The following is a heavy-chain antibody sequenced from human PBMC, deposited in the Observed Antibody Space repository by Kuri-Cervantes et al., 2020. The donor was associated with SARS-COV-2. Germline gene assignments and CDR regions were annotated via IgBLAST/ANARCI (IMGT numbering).Heavy chain of an antibody. V-gene: IGHV1-8*02. J-gene: IGHJ4*02. CDR3: ARDPREYYYDSSGTIRTEESYFDY. CDR1: GYTFTSYD. Sequence: ASVKVSCKASGYTFTSYDINWVRQATGQGLEWMGWMNPNSGNTGYAQKFQGRVTMTRNTSISTAYMELSSLRSDDTAVYYCARDPREYYYDSSGTIRTEESYFDYWGQGTLVTVSS. D-gene: IGHD3-22*01. CDR2: MNPNSGNT.